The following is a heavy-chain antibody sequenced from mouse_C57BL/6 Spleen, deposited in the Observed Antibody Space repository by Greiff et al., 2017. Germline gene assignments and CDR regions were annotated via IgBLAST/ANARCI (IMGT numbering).Heavy chain of an antibody. J-gene: IGHJ4*01. CDR3: ARGRFYAMDY. CDR1: GYSITSGYY. Sequence: EVQRVESGPGLVKPSQSLSLTCSVTGYSITSGYYWNWIRQFPGNKLEWMGYISYDGSNNYNPSLKNRISITRDTSKNQFFLKLNSVTTEDTATYYCARGRFYAMDYWGQGTSVTVSS. V-gene: IGHV3-6*01. CDR2: ISYDGSN.